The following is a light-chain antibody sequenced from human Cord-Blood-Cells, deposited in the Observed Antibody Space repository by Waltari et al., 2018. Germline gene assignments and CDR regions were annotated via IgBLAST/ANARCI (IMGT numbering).Light chain of an antibody. Sequence: QSVLTQPPSVSGAPGQRVTISCTGSSSNIGAGYDVHWYQQLPGTAPKLLTYGNSNRPSGVPDLFAGSSAGTSASLAITGLQAEDAADYYCQSYDSSLRGWVFGGGTKLTVL. CDR1: SSNIGAGYD. CDR3: QSYDSSLRGWV. V-gene: IGLV1-40*01. CDR2: GNS. J-gene: IGLJ2*01.